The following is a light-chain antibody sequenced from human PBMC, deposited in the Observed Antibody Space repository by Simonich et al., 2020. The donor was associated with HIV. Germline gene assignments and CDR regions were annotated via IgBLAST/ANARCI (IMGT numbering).Light chain of an antibody. CDR1: QSVLYSSNHKNY. V-gene: IGKV4-1*01. CDR2: WAS. Sequence: DIVMTQSPNSLAVSLGERATINCKSSQSVLYSSNHKNYLAWYQQKPGQPPKLLIYWASTREFGVPDRVSGSGSGTDFTLTISSLQAEDVAVYYCQQYYSTPLTFGGGTKVEIK. CDR3: QQYYSTPLT. J-gene: IGKJ4*01.